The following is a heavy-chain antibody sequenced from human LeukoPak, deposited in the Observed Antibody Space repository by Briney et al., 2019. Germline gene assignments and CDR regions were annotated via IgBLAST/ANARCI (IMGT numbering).Heavy chain of an antibody. D-gene: IGHD2-2*01. CDR2: INHSGST. CDR1: GGSFSGYY. V-gene: IGHV4-34*01. J-gene: IGHJ6*03. Sequence: PSETLSLTCAVYGGSFSGYYLSWIRQPPGKGLEWIGEINHSGSTNYNPSLKSRVTISVDTSKNQFSLKLSSVTAADTAVYYCASRIVVVLAAISFHYMDVWGKGTTVTVSS. CDR3: ASRIVVVLAAISFHYMDV.